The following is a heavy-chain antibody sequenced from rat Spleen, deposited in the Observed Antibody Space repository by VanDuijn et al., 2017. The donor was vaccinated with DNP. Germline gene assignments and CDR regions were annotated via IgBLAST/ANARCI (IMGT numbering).Heavy chain of an antibody. V-gene: IGHV3-1*01. Sequence: EVQLQESGPGLVKPSQSLSLTCSVTGYSITTNYWAWIRKFPGNKIEWMGNISYSGYTGYNPSLKSRISITKETSKNQFFLQLNSFATEDTGTYYCARGLNYGGYNYYWYIDVWGPGTMVTVSS. CDR2: ISYSGYT. J-gene: IGHJ1*01. CDR3: ARGLNYGGYNYYWYIDV. CDR1: GYSITTNY. D-gene: IGHD1-11*01.